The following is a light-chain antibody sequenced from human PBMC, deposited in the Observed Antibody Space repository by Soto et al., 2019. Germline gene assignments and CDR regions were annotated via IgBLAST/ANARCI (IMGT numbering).Light chain of an antibody. V-gene: IGLV2-8*01. CDR2: EIN. CDR1: SSDVGAYDY. Sequence: QSVLTQPPSASGSPGQSVTISCTGTSSDVGAYDYVSWYQQHPGKAPKLMIYEINKRPSGVPDRFSGSKSGNTSSLTVAGRQAEDEADDYCCSFAGSNNFPYVFGTGTKLTVL. CDR3: CSFAGSNNFPYV. J-gene: IGLJ1*01.